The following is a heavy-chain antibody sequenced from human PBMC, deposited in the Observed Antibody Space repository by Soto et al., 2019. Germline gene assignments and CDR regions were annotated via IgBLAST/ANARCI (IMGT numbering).Heavy chain of an antibody. CDR2: ICTTGDT. Sequence: WWSLRLSCSASVFTCGTYDMHWFRQVTGKGLEWVSAICTTGDTYYSGSVKGRFTISREDARNSLYLQMKSLRAGDTAIYYCARGFDYGSGSLRPGSSDGFDIWGQGTMVTVSS. CDR1: VFTCGTYD. CDR3: ARGFDYGSGSLRPGSSDGFDI. V-gene: IGHV3-13*01. D-gene: IGHD3-10*01. J-gene: IGHJ3*02.